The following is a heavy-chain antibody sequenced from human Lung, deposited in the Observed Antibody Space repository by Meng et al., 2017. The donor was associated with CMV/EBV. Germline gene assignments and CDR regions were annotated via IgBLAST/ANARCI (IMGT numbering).Heavy chain of an antibody. J-gene: IGHJ4*02. CDR3: ARGWGAALDD. CDR1: GYSISSGNY. CDR2: FYHTGST. V-gene: IGHV4-38-2*02. Sequence: SXTXSLTCTVSGYSISSGNYWGWIRQPPGKGLEWIGSFYHTGSTSYNPSLKSRVTISLDTSKNQFSLKLTSVTAADTAVYYCARGWGAALDDWGQGPLVTVSS. D-gene: IGHD1-26*01.